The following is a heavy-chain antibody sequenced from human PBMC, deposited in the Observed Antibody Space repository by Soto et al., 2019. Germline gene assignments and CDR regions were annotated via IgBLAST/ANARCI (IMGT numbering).Heavy chain of an antibody. J-gene: IGHJ6*02. D-gene: IGHD5-18*01. Sequence: QVQLVQSGAEVKKPGSSVKVSCKASGGTFSSYAISWVRQAPGQGLEWMGGIIPIFGTANYAQKFQGRVTITADESRSTAYMERSRLRSEDTAVYYCARVDTAMVREYYYGMDVWGQGTTVTVSS. CDR2: IIPIFGTA. V-gene: IGHV1-69*01. CDR1: GGTFSSYA. CDR3: ARVDTAMVREYYYGMDV.